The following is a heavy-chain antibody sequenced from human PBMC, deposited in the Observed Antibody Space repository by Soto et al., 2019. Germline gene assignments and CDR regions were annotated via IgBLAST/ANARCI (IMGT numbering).Heavy chain of an antibody. J-gene: IGHJ4*02. CDR1: GFTVSSNY. Sequence: GGSLRLSCAASGFTVSSNYMSWVRQAPGKGLEWVSVIYSGGSTYYADSVKGRFTISRDNSKNTLYLQMNSLRAEDTAVYYCASGSIAARLRDCLVYWGQGTLVTVSS. D-gene: IGHD6-6*01. CDR2: IYSGGST. CDR3: ASGSIAARLRDCLVY. V-gene: IGHV3-66*02.